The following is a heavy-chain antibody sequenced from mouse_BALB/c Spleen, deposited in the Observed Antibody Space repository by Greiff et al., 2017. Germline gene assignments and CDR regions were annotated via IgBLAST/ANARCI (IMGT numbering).Heavy chain of an antibody. D-gene: IGHD2-4*01. Sequence: EVQLQESGPGLVKPSQSLSLTCTVTGYSITSDYAWNWIRQFPGNKLEWMGYISYSGSTSYNPSLKSRISITRDTSKNQFFLQLNSVTTEDTATYYCARNYYDYDTGYYYAMDYWGQGTSVTVSS. J-gene: IGHJ4*01. CDR1: GYSITSDYA. CDR2: ISYSGST. CDR3: ARNYYDYDTGYYYAMDY. V-gene: IGHV3-2*02.